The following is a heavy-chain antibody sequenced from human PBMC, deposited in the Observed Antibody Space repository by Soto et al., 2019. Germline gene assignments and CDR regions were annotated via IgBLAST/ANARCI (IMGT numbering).Heavy chain of an antibody. CDR2: INHSGST. V-gene: IGHV4-34*01. D-gene: IGHD3-22*01. Sequence: QVQLQQWGAGLLKPSETLSLTCAVYGGSFSGYYWSWIRQPPGKGLEWIGEINHSGSTNYNPSLKRRVTFLVDTSMNQFSLKLSSVTASDTAVYECASRVVITRQYYFDYWGEGILVTFSS. CDR3: ASRVVITRQYYFDY. J-gene: IGHJ4*02. CDR1: GGSFSGYY.